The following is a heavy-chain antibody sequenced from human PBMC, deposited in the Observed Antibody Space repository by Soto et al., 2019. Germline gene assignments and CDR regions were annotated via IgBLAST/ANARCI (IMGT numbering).Heavy chain of an antibody. CDR2: IYSSGST. V-gene: IGHV4-4*07. CDR1: GGSISTYY. J-gene: IGHJ5*02. D-gene: IGHD4-17*01. Sequence: QVQLQESGPGLVKPSETLSLTCTVSGGSISTYYWNWIRQPAGKGLEWIGRIYSSGSTNYNPSLKSRVTMSVDPSQNQVSLWLSSVTAADTAVYYCARARYGDYVDWFDPWGQGPLVTVSS. CDR3: ARARYGDYVDWFDP.